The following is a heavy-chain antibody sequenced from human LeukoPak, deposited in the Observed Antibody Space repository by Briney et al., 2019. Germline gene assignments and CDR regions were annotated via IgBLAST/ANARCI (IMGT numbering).Heavy chain of an antibody. Sequence: SETLSLTCTVSGGSISSHYWSWIRQPPGKGLEWIGYIYYSGSTNYNPSLKSRVTISVDTSKNQFSLKLSSVNAADTAVYYCARDPKGSSDVWGKGTTVTVSS. D-gene: IGHD3-10*01. CDR1: GGSISSHY. CDR2: IYYSGST. CDR3: ARDPKGSSDV. V-gene: IGHV4-59*11. J-gene: IGHJ6*04.